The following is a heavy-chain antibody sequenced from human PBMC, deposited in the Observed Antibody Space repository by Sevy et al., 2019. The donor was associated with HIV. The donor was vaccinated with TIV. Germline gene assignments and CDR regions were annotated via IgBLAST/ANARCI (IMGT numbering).Heavy chain of an antibody. CDR2: ISYDGSNK. D-gene: IGHD4-17*01. J-gene: IGHJ5*02. CDR1: GVTFSSYA. CDR3: ARDQHDYAGNIRTGWFGP. V-gene: IGHV3-30-3*01. Sequence: GGSLRLSCSASGVTFSSYAMHWVRQAPGKGLEWVAVISYDGSNKYYADSVKGRFTISRDNSKKTVYLQMNSLRVEDTAVYYCARDQHDYAGNIRTGWFGPWGQGALVTVSS.